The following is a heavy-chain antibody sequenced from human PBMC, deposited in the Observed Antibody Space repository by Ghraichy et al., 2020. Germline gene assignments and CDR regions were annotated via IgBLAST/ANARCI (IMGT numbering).Heavy chain of an antibody. J-gene: IGHJ4*02. Sequence: SVKVSCKVSGGTFSSYAISWVRQAPGQWLEWMGGIVPLFGKAKYAQDFQGRVTLTADDSTSTAYMDLRSLTSDDTAVYHCARGIYANSWATPNDFWGQGTLVTVSS. CDR2: IVPLFGKA. V-gene: IGHV1-69*13. D-gene: IGHD2-2*01. CDR1: GGTFSSYA. CDR3: ARGIYANSWATPNDF.